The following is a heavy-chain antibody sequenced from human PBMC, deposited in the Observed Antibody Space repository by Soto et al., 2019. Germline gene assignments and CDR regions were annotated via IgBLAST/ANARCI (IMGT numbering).Heavy chain of an antibody. CDR3: ARDHLTYYDSSGIFDY. CDR1: GYTFTSYY. J-gene: IGHJ4*02. D-gene: IGHD3-22*01. Sequence: ASVKVSCKASGYTFTSYYMHWVRQAPGQGLEWMGIINPSGGSTSYAQKFQGRVTMTRDTSTSTVYMELSSLRSEDTAVYYCARDHLTYYDSSGIFDYWGQGTLVTVSS. CDR2: INPSGGST. V-gene: IGHV1-46*01.